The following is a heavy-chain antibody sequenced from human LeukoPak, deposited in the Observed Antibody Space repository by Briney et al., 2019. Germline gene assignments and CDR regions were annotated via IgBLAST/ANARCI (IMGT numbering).Heavy chain of an antibody. CDR3: TTPKYTGYDFYF. CDR2: IKSKADGGTT. V-gene: IGHV3-15*01. Sequence: GGSLRLSCAASGFTFSKAWMSWVRQAPGKGLEWVGRIKSKADGGTTNYAAPVKGRFAISRDDSKNTLFLQMNSLKTEDTAVYYCTTPKYTGYDFYFWGQGTLVTVSP. J-gene: IGHJ4*02. CDR1: GFTFSKAW. D-gene: IGHD5-12*01.